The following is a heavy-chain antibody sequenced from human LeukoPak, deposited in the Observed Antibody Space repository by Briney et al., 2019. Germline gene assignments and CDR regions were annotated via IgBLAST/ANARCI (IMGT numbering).Heavy chain of an antibody. V-gene: IGHV3-30-3*01. J-gene: IGHJ4*02. CDR3: ARDPAAGVATAPAY. CDR1: GFTFSSYA. D-gene: IGHD5-12*01. CDR2: ISYDGSNK. Sequence: WGSLRLSCAASGFTFSSYAMHWVRQAPGKGLEWVAVISYDGSNKYYADSVKGRFTISRDNSKNTLYLQMNSLRAEDTAVYYCARDPAAGVATAPAYWGQGTLVTVSS.